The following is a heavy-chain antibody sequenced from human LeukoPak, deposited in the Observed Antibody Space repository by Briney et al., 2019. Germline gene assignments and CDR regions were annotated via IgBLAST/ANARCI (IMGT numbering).Heavy chain of an antibody. J-gene: IGHJ6*02. V-gene: IGHV3-30*03. D-gene: IGHD6-19*01. CDR1: GFTFSSYG. Sequence: GRSLRLSCAASGFTFSSYGMHWVRQAPGKGLEWVAVISYDGSNKYYADSVKGRFTISRDNSKNTLYLQMNSLRAEDTAVYYCARDGEGYSSGWFLGGYYYGMDVWGQGTTVTVSS. CDR3: ARDGEGYSSGWFLGGYYYGMDV. CDR2: ISYDGSNK.